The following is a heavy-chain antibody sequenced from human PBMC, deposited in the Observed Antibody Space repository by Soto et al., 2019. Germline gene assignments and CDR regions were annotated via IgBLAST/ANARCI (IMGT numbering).Heavy chain of an antibody. J-gene: IGHJ5*02. V-gene: IGHV3-23*01. CDR3: ASGYSYGSWFDP. CDR2: ISGSGGST. CDR1: GFTFSSYA. Sequence: GGSLRLSCAASGFTFSSYAMSWVRQAPGKGLEWVSAISGSGGSTYYADSVKGRFTISRDNSKNTLYLQMNSLRAEDTAVYYCASGYSYGSWFDPWGQGTLVTVSS. D-gene: IGHD5-18*01.